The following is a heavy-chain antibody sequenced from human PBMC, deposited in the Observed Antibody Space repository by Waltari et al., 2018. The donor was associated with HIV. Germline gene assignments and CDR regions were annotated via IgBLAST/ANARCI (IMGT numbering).Heavy chain of an antibody. CDR2: INSEGSST. Sequence: EVQLVQSGGGRVKPGGSLRLSCPAPGFTFSSYWMHWVRQAPGKGLVWGSSINSEGSSTSYADSVKGRFTISRDNAKNTLYLQMNSLRAEDTAVYYCARGVGDFDYWGQGTLVTVSS. D-gene: IGHD1-26*01. V-gene: IGHV3-74*01. J-gene: IGHJ4*02. CDR1: GFTFSSYW. CDR3: ARGVGDFDY.